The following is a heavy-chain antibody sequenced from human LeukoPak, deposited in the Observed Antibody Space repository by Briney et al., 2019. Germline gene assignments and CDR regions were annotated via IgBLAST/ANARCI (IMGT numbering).Heavy chain of an antibody. J-gene: IGHJ1*01. D-gene: IGHD3-22*01. CDR1: GFAFSSYW. CDR3: ATTKYYYDSSGYEYFQH. Sequence: GGSLRLSCAASGFAFSSYWLIWVRQAAGKGLVWVSRINSDGSSTSYADSVKGRFTISRDNAKNTLYLQMNSLRAEDTAVYYCATTKYYYDSSGYEYFQHWGQGTLVTVSS. V-gene: IGHV3-74*01. CDR2: INSDGSST.